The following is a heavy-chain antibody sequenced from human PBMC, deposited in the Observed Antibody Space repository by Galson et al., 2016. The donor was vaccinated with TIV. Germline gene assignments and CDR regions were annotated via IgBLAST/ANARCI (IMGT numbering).Heavy chain of an antibody. J-gene: IGHJ4*02. Sequence: SLRLSCAASGFVFGTYGMYWVRPAPGKGREWVGLIWYDGGKTDYDAAVRGRFTISRDNSKNTLYLQMDRLRVEDTAVYFCARVRFCSCTNLLGYLDNWGQGAQVTVSS. D-gene: IGHD2-2*01. V-gene: IGHV3-33*07. CDR3: ARVRFCSCTNLLGYLDN. CDR2: IWYDGGKT. CDR1: GFVFGTYG.